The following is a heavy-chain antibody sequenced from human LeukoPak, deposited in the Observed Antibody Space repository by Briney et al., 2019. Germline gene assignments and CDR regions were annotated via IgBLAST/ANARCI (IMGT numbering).Heavy chain of an antibody. J-gene: IGHJ4*02. V-gene: IGHV3-7*03. D-gene: IGHD6-13*01. CDR1: GFTFSSYW. CDR3: ARADYSIAAAGTVGNFDY. Sequence: GGSLRLSCAASGFTFSSYWMSWVRQAPGKGLEWVANIKQDGSEKYYVDSVKGRFTISRDNAKNSLYLQMNSLRAEDTAVYYCARADYSIAAAGTVGNFDYWGQGTLVTVSS. CDR2: IKQDGSEK.